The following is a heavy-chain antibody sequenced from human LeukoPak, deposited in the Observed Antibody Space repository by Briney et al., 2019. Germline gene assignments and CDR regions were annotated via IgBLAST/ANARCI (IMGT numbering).Heavy chain of an antibody. CDR1: GFTFSTYA. D-gene: IGHD3-16*01. Sequence: PGGSLRLSCAASGFTFSTYAMNWVRQAPGKGLEWVSTISYNGANKYYADSVKGRFTISRDNSKNTLYLQMTSLRAEDTAVYYCARMGDQDDRPFSFDYWGQGTLVTVSS. CDR3: ARMGDQDDRPFSFDY. V-gene: IGHV3-30*04. J-gene: IGHJ4*02. CDR2: ISYNGANK.